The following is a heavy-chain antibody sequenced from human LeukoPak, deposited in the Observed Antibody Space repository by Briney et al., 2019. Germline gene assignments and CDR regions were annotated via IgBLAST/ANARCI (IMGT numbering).Heavy chain of an antibody. J-gene: IGHJ4*02. CDR2: IHRSGST. D-gene: IGHD1-14*01. V-gene: IGHV4-59*12. CDR1: GGSIRNYY. CDR3: AREIVGGFNPGAY. Sequence: SETLSLTCTVSGGSIRNYYWSWVRQPPGKGLEWIGEIHRSGSTNYNPSLQSRVTISIDRSKNQIALELSSVTAADTAVYYCAREIVGGFNPGAYWGQGTLVTVSS.